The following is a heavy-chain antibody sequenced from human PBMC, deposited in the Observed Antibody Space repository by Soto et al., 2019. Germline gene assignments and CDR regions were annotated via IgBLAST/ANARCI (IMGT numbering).Heavy chain of an antibody. CDR3: ARRADGSASYYGHFGI. Sequence: GGSLRLSCAASGFNFNTYGMHWVRHAPGKGLEWVAFTWYDGSQKYYADSVKGRFTISRDNSKNTLFMQMNSLRAEDTAVYYCARRADGSASYYGHFGIWGQGTVVTVSS. D-gene: IGHD3-22*01. J-gene: IGHJ3*02. CDR1: GFNFNTYG. V-gene: IGHV3-33*01. CDR2: TWYDGSQK.